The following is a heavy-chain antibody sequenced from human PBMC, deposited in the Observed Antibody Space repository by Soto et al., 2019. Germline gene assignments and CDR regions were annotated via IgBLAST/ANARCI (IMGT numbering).Heavy chain of an antibody. CDR2: VHYSGST. D-gene: IGHD3-10*01. CDR3: ARLESLRGYGMDV. V-gene: IGHV4-61*08. CDR1: GGSASSGDSF. J-gene: IGHJ6*02. Sequence: SETLSLTCTVSGGSASSGDSFWSWIRRPPGKGLEWIGYVHYSGSTNSNPSLKSRATISVDTSKKQFSLKLRSVTAADTAVYYCARLESLRGYGMDVWGQGTTVTVS.